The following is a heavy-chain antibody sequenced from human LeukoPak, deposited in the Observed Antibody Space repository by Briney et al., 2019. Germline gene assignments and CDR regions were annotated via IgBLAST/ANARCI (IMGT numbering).Heavy chain of an antibody. D-gene: IGHD5/OR15-5a*01. CDR3: ARELSTSVPDF. V-gene: IGHV1-8*03. CDR1: GYTFTRHA. J-gene: IGHJ4*02. Sequence: ASVKVSCKASGYTFTRHAISWGRHAPGLGLEWMGWIRPDSGDTGHAQKFRGRVGITRDNSIDTTYMELSSLTSEDTAIYYCARELSTSVPDFWGQGTLVTVSS. CDR2: IRPDSGDT.